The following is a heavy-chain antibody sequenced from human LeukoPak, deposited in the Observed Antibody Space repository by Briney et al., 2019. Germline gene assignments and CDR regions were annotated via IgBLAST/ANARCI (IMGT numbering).Heavy chain of an antibody. V-gene: IGHV1-8*03. J-gene: IGHJ4*02. CDR2: MNPNSGNT. Sequence: ASVKVSCKASGYTFTSYDINWVRQATGQGLEGMGWMNPNSGNTGYAQKFQGRVTITRNTSISTAYMELSSLRSEDTAVYYCARAGATSSYYFDYWGQGTLVTVSS. D-gene: IGHD1-26*01. CDR1: GYTFTSYD. CDR3: ARAGATSSYYFDY.